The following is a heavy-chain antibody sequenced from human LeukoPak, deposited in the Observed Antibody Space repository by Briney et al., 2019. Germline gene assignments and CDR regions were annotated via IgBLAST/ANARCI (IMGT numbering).Heavy chain of an antibody. D-gene: IGHD2-2*01. J-gene: IGHJ4*02. CDR2: ITGGGDST. Sequence: GGSLRLSCAASGFTLSNSAMSWVRQAPGRGLEWVSAITGGGDSTFYADSVKGRFTISRDNSKSTFFLQMNSLRAEDTALYYCAKPHCGSSNCSRVDYWGQGTLVTVSS. CDR3: AKPHCGSSNCSRVDY. CDR1: GFTLSNSA. V-gene: IGHV3-23*01.